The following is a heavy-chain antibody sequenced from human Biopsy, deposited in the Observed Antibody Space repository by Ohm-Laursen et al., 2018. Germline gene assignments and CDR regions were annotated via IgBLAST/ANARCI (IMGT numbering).Heavy chain of an antibody. CDR2: INPNTGAT. Sequence: GASVKVSCKASGYTLTGYVMHWVRQAPGEGLEWIGLINPNTGATTYAQKFQGRVTMTRDTSIIIAYMELNSLRSDDTAVYYFLRDRWPHVTLLGLVVFDFWGQGTLVIGSS. D-gene: IGHD3-3*01. V-gene: IGHV1-2*02. J-gene: IGHJ4*02. CDR1: GYTLTGYV. CDR3: LRDRWPHVTLLGLVVFDF.